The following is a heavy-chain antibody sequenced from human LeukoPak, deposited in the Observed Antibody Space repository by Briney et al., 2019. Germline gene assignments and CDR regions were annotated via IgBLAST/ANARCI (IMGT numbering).Heavy chain of an antibody. CDR3: GRATASRFDY. V-gene: IGHV3-20*04. D-gene: IGHD4-17*01. J-gene: IGHJ4*02. Sequence: GGSLRLSCAASGFTFDDYGLSWVRQVPGKGLEWVSGLNWNGASTGYADSVKGRFTISRDNAKNSLYLQMNSLRAEDTAVYYWGRATASRFDYWGQGTLVTVSS. CDR1: GFTFDDYG. CDR2: LNWNGAST.